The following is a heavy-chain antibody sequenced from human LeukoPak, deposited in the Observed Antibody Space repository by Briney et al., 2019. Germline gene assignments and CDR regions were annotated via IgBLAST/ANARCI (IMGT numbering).Heavy chain of an antibody. CDR1: GFTFSSYS. Sequence: GGSLRLSCAPSGFTFSSYSMNWVRQAPGKGLEWVSSISSSSSYIYYADSVKGRFTISRDNSKNTLYLQMNSLRAEDTAVYYCAREGADSSSWYYAFDIWGQGTMVTVSS. CDR2: ISSSSSYI. D-gene: IGHD6-13*01. CDR3: AREGADSSSWYYAFDI. J-gene: IGHJ3*02. V-gene: IGHV3-21*01.